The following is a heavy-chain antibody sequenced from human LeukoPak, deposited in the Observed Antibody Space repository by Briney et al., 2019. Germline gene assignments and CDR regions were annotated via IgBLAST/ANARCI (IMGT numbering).Heavy chain of an antibody. V-gene: IGHV3-64D*09. D-gene: IGHD6-19*01. CDR1: GFTFSSYA. Sequence: GGSLRLSCSASGFTFSSYAMHWVRQAPGKGLEYVSAISSNGGSTYYADSVKGRFTISRDNSKNTLYLQMSSLRAEDTAVYYCVIGSSGWYPMVPFDYWSQGTLVTVSS. CDR3: VIGSSGWYPMVPFDY. J-gene: IGHJ4*02. CDR2: ISSNGGST.